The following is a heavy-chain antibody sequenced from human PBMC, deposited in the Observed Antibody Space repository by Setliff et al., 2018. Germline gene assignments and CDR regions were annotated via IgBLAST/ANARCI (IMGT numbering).Heavy chain of an antibody. CDR3: ARAPLMVVVPPDAHRFDP. CDR2: ISPYKSDT. Sequence: ASVKVSCKASGYTFSTYGIAWVRQAPGQGLEWMGWISPYKSDTNYAQKFQGRVSMTTDTSTSTAYMELRNLRSDDTALYYCARAPLMVVVPPDAHRFDPWGQGTLVTVSS. CDR1: GYTFSTYG. D-gene: IGHD2-2*01. J-gene: IGHJ5*02. V-gene: IGHV1-18*01.